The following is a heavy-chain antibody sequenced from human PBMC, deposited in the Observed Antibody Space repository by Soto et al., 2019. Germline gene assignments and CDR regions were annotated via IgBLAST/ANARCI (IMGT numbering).Heavy chain of an antibody. Sequence: SETLSLTCTVSGGSISSGDYYWSWIRQPPGKGLEWIGYIYYSGSTYYNPSLKSRVTISVDTSKNQFSLKLSSVTAADTAVYYCARVVFGVVTYFDYWGQGTLVTVSS. D-gene: IGHD3-3*01. CDR2: IYYSGST. CDR3: ARVVFGVVTYFDY. J-gene: IGHJ4*02. V-gene: IGHV4-30-4*01. CDR1: GGSISSGDYY.